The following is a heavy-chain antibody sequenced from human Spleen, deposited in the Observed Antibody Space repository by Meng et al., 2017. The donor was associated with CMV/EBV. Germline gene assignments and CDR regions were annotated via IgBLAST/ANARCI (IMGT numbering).Heavy chain of an antibody. CDR3: VTQYQLISDLDY. V-gene: IGHV3-74*01. D-gene: IGHD2-2*01. Sequence: GESLKISCAASGFTFSSYWMHWVRQPPGKGLVWVSRINNDGSVTNYADSVKGRFTISRNNAKNILYLHMSSLRAEDTAVYYCVTQYQLISDLDYWGQGSLVTVSS. CDR2: INNDGSVT. CDR1: GFTFSSYW. J-gene: IGHJ4*02.